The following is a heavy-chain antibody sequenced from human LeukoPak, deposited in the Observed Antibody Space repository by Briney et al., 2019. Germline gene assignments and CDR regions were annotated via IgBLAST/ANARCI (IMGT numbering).Heavy chain of an antibody. CDR1: GFTFSSYA. J-gene: IGHJ4*02. D-gene: IGHD4-11*01. Sequence: GGSLRLSCAASGFTFSSYAMHWVRQAPGKGLEWVANIKQDGSEKYYVDSVKGRFTISRDNAKNSLYLQMNSLRAEDTAVYYCARPNDYKDFDYWGQGTLVTVSS. CDR2: IKQDGSEK. CDR3: ARPNDYKDFDY. V-gene: IGHV3-7*01.